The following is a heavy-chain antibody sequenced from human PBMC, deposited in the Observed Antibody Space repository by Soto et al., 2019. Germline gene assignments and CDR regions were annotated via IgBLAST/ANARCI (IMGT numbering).Heavy chain of an antibody. Sequence: PSETLSLTCTVSGGSISSGDYYWSWIRQPPGKGLEWIGYIYYSGSTYYNPSLKSRVTISVDTSKNQFSLKLSSVTAADTAVYYCARAYCGGDCSNWFYPWGQGTLVTFSS. CDR2: IYYSGST. V-gene: IGHV4-30-4*01. D-gene: IGHD2-21*02. CDR1: GGSISSGDYY. CDR3: ARAYCGGDCSNWFYP. J-gene: IGHJ5*02.